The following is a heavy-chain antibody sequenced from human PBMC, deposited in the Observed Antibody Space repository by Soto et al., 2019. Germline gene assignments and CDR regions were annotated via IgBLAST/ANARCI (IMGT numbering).Heavy chain of an antibody. CDR1: GGSISSGGYY. D-gene: IGHD3-9*01. V-gene: IGHV4-31*03. CDR2: IYYSGST. J-gene: IGHJ4*02. CDR3: ATYDILTGYIDY. Sequence: SETLSLTCTVSGGSISSGGYYWSWIRQHPGKGLEWIGYIYYSGSTYYNPSLKSRVTISVDTSKNQFSLKLSSVTAADTAVYYCATYDILTGYIDYWGQGTLVTVSS.